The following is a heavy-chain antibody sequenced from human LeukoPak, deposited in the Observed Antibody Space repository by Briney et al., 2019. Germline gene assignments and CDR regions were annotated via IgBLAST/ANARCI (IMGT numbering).Heavy chain of an antibody. D-gene: IGHD5-24*01. CDR2: IYYSGST. CDR1: GGSISSYY. Sequence: SETLSLTCTVSGGSISSYYCSWIRQPPGKGLEWIGYIYYSGSTNYNPSLKSRVTISVDTSKNQFSLKLSSVTAADTAVYYCARAKDGYNNWFDPWGQGALVTVSS. J-gene: IGHJ5*02. V-gene: IGHV4-59*01. CDR3: ARAKDGYNNWFDP.